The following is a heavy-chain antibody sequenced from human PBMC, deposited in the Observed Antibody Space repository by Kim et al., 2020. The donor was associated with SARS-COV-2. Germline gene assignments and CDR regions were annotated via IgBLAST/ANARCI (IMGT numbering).Heavy chain of an antibody. Sequence: GGSLRLSCAASAFTFSTYWMHWVRQAPGKGMGWVSRMNEDGRIRNHEDSVRGRFTISRDDATNTLYLQKNSLRPDDTAIYYCAKDFGGPSYSWGQGTLVT. D-gene: IGHD3-16*01. J-gene: IGHJ4*02. V-gene: IGHV3-74*01. CDR1: AFTFSTYW. CDR3: AKDFGGPSYS. CDR2: MNEDGRIR.